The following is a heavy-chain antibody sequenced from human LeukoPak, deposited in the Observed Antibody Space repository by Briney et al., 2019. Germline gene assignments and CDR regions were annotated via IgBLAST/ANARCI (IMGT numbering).Heavy chain of an antibody. Sequence: PGGSLRLSCAASGFTFSNYPIHWVRQAPGKGLEFVSSIHSNGISTYYGNSVKGRFTVSRDNPKNTVYLQMGSLREEDMAVYYCARTQQWLATGGWYWFDTWGQGTLVTVSS. V-gene: IGHV3-64*01. CDR1: GFTFSNYP. J-gene: IGHJ5*02. CDR2: IHSNGIST. D-gene: IGHD6-19*01. CDR3: ARTQQWLATGGWYWFDT.